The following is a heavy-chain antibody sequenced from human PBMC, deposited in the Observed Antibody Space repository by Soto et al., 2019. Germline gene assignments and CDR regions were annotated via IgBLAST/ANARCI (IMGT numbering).Heavy chain of an antibody. Sequence: GESLKISCKGSGYSFTSYWIGWVRQMPGKGLEWMGIIYPGDSDTRYSPSFQGQVTISADKSISTAYLRWGSLKASDTAMYYCARLSYSSGWSLYYYYYYMDVWGKGTTVTVSS. CDR2: IYPGDSDT. D-gene: IGHD6-19*01. CDR1: GYSFTSYW. V-gene: IGHV5-51*01. J-gene: IGHJ6*03. CDR3: ARLSYSSGWSLYYYYYYMDV.